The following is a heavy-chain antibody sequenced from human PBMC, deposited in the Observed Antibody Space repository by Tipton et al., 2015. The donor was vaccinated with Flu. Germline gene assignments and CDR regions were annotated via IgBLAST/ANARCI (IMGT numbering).Heavy chain of an antibody. CDR3: ARVWDYYGSGSFY. J-gene: IGHJ4*02. Sequence: SLRLSCAASGFIFSNYEMNWVRQAPGRGLEWVSYIGRGGSAMYYADSVRGRFTISRDDAKNSLYLQMNSLRVEDTAVYYCARVWDYYGSGSFYWGQGALVTVSS. CDR1: GFIFSNYE. CDR2: IGRGGSAM. D-gene: IGHD3-10*01. V-gene: IGHV3-48*03.